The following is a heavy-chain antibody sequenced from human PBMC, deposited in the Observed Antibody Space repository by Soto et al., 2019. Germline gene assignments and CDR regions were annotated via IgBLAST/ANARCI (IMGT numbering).Heavy chain of an antibody. CDR2: ISYDGSNK. CDR3: AKVDSSGYSDDVGY. V-gene: IGHV3-30*18. J-gene: IGHJ4*02. D-gene: IGHD3-22*01. CDR1: GFTFSSYG. Sequence: GGSLRLSCAASGFTFSSYGMHWVRQAPGKRLEWVAVISYDGSNKYYADSVKGRFTISRDNSKNTLYLQMNSLRAEDTAVYYCAKVDSSGYSDDVGYWGQGTLVTVSA.